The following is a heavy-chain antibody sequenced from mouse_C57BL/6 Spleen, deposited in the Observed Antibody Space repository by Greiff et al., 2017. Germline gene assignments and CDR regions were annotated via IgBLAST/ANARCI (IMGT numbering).Heavy chain of an antibody. CDR2: ISNLAYSI. Sequence: EVQGVESGGGLVQPGGSLKLSCAASGFTFSDYGMAWVRQAPRKGPEWVAFISNLAYSIYYADTVTGRFTISRENAKNTLYLEMSSLRSEDTAMYYCARRGDEGMDYWGQGTSVTVSS. CDR1: GFTFSDYG. CDR3: ARRGDEGMDY. V-gene: IGHV5-15*01. J-gene: IGHJ4*01.